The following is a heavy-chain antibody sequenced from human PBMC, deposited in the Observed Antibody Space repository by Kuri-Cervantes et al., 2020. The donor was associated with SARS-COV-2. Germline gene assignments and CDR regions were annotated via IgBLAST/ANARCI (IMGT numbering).Heavy chain of an antibody. CDR1: GGSISSYY. V-gene: IGHV3-49*03. CDR2: IRSKAYGGTT. Sequence: GESLKISCTVSGGSISSYYWSWFRQAPGKGLEWVGFIRSKAYGGTTEYAASAKGRFTISRDDSKSIAYLQMNSLKTEDTAVYYCTRVVEDALFDYWGQGTLVTVSS. CDR3: TRVVEDALFDY. D-gene: IGHD2-15*01. J-gene: IGHJ4*02.